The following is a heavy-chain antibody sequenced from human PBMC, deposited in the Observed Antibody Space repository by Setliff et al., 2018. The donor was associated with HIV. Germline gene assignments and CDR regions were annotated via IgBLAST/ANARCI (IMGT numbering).Heavy chain of an antibody. CDR2: ISTFDGNT. V-gene: IGHV1-18*01. CDR1: GYNFFSYG. D-gene: IGHD6-25*01. Sequence: GASVKVSCKASGYNFFSYGISWVRQAPGQGLEWMGWISTFDGNTDYAQNVQDRVTMTTDTSTSTVYMELRGLRSDDTATYYCARVPSGAAGLVRAGFYFWGQGTLVTVSS. CDR3: ARVPSGAAGLVRAGFYF. J-gene: IGHJ4*01.